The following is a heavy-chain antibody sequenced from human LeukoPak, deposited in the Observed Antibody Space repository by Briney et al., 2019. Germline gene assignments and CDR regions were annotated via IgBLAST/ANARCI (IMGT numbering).Heavy chain of an antibody. CDR3: ARLQYGDYYFDY. V-gene: IGHV1-2*02. CDR1: GYTFTGYY. Sequence: ASVKVSCKASGYTFTGYYMHWVRQAPGQGLEWMGWINPNSGGTNYAQKFQGRVTMTRDTSISTAYMELSRLRSDDTAVYYCARLQYGDYYFDYWGQGTLVTVSS. D-gene: IGHD4-17*01. J-gene: IGHJ4*02. CDR2: INPNSGGT.